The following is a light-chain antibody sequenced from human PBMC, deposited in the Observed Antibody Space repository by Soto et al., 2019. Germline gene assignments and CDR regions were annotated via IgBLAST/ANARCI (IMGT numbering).Light chain of an antibody. V-gene: IGKV2-28*01. Sequence: DIVMTQSPLSLPVTPGEPSSISRRSTQIFLHSNGYNYLDWYLQKPGQSPQLLIYLGSNRSPGVPDRFSGSGSGTDFTLKISRVEAEDVGVYYCMQALQTLGTFGQGTKVDIK. CDR1: QIFLHSNGYNY. J-gene: IGKJ1*01. CDR3: MQALQTLGT. CDR2: LGS.